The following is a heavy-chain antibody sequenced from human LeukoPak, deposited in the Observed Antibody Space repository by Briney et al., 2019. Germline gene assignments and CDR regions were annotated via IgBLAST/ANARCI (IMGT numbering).Heavy chain of an antibody. D-gene: IGHD1-14*01. CDR1: VFTFDDYA. CDR3: AKEGTYGRYYFDY. J-gene: IGHJ4*02. Sequence: GRSLRLSCAASVFTFDDYAMHWVRPAPGKGLEWVSGISWNSGSIGYADSVKGRFTISRDNAKNSLYLQMNSLRAEDMALYYCAKEGTYGRYYFDYWGQGTLVTVSS. CDR2: ISWNSGSI. V-gene: IGHV3-9*03.